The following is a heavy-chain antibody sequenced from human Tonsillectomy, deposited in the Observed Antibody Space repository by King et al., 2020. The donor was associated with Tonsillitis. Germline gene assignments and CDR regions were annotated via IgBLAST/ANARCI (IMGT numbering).Heavy chain of an antibody. V-gene: IGHV1-2*02. CDR3: AREGDYGGNVDY. CDR1: GYTFTGYY. CDR2: INPNSGGT. D-gene: IGHD4-23*01. Sequence: VQLVESGAEVKKPGASVKVSCKASGYTFTGYYMHWVRQAPGQGLEWMGWINPNSGGTNYAQKIQGRVTMTRDTSISTAYMELSRLRSDDTAVYYCAREGDYGGNVDYWGQGTLVTVSS. J-gene: IGHJ4*02.